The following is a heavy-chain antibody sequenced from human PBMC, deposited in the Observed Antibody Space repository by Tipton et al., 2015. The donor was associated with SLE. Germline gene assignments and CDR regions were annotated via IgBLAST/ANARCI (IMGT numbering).Heavy chain of an antibody. CDR3: ARDEALGYFDS. Sequence: TLSLTCTVSGGPIDTAYWSWIRQPPGKGLEWTGYIFYSGSTDYNPSLKSRVTMSIDTSKSQFSLKLSSVTAADTAVYYCARDEALGYFDSWGLGTLVTVSS. D-gene: IGHD7-27*01. CDR1: GGPIDTAY. CDR2: IFYSGST. J-gene: IGHJ4*02. V-gene: IGHV4-59*01.